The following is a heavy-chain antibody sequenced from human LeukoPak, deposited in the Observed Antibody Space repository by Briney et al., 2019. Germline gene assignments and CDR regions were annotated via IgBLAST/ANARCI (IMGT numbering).Heavy chain of an antibody. CDR2: ISGSSSYI. CDR1: GFTFSSYS. J-gene: IGHJ6*04. Sequence: GGSLRLSCAASGFTFSSYSMNWVRQAPGKGLEWVSCISGSSSYIYSADSVKGRFTISRHNAKNSLYLQMNSLRAEDTAVYYCAELGITMIGGVWGKGTTVTISS. CDR3: AELGITMIGGV. V-gene: IGHV3-21*01. D-gene: IGHD3-10*02.